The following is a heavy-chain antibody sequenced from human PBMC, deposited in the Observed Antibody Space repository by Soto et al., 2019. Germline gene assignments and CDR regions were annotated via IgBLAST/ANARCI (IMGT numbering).Heavy chain of an antibody. J-gene: IGHJ6*01. V-gene: IGHV1-18*01. D-gene: IGHD2-2*01. Sequence: ASVKVSCKASGYTFTSYGISWVRQAPGQGLEWMGWISAYNGNTNYAQKLQGRVTMTTDTSTSTAYMELRSLRSDDTAVYYCARDPRYCSSTSCSIGGYGMDVWGQRTTGTVSS. CDR3: ARDPRYCSSTSCSIGGYGMDV. CDR1: GYTFTSYG. CDR2: ISAYNGNT.